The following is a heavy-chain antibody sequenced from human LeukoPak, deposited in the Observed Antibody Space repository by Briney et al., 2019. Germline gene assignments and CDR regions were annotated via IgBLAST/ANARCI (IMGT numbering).Heavy chain of an antibody. D-gene: IGHD3-10*01. J-gene: IGHJ4*02. CDR1: GGSISSYY. CDR2: IYCSGST. CDR3: ASWGHYYGSGSYIN. V-gene: IGHV4-59*01. Sequence: SETLSLTCTVSGGSISSYYWSWIRQPPGKGLEWIGYIYCSGSTNYNPSLKSRVTISVDTSKNQFSLKLSSVTAADTAVYYCASWGHYYGSGSYINWGQGTLVTVSS.